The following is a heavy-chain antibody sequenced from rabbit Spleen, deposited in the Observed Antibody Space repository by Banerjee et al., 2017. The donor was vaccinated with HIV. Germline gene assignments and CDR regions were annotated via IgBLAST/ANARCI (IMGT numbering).Heavy chain of an antibody. CDR2: IYTSSGNT. Sequence: EQLEESGGGLVKPEGSLTLTCTASGFSLSSSYYMCWVRQAPGKGLELIACIYTSSGNTYYASWAKGRFTISKTSSTTVTLQMTSLTAADTATYFCARDLTSVIGWNFNLWGPGTLVTVS. CDR3: ARDLTSVIGWNFNL. CDR1: GFSLSSSYY. V-gene: IGHV1S45*01. J-gene: IGHJ4*01. D-gene: IGHD1-1*01.